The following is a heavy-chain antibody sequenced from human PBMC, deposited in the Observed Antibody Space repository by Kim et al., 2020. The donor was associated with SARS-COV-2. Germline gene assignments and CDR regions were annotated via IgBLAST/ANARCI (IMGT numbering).Heavy chain of an antibody. V-gene: IGHV4-59*01. J-gene: IGHJ4*02. D-gene: IGHD6-13*01. CDR3: ARAGSGYSSSWYVFDY. Sequence: SLKSRVTISVDTSKNQFSLKLSSVTAADTAVYYCARAGSGYSSSWYVFDYWGQGTLVTVSS.